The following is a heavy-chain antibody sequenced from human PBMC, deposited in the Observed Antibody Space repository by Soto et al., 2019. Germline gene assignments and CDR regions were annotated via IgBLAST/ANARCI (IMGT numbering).Heavy chain of an antibody. J-gene: IGHJ4*02. CDR2: IYYSGST. D-gene: IGHD3-10*01. CDR3: ARWNYYGSGRREFDY. Sequence: KTSETLSLTCSVSCGSVSSGDYYWLWIRQPPGKGLELIGYIYYSGSTNYSPSLKSRVTISIDTSKNQFSLQLSSVTAADTAVYYCARWNYYGSGRREFDYWGQGTLVTVSS. CDR1: CGSVSSGDYY. V-gene: IGHV4-61*08.